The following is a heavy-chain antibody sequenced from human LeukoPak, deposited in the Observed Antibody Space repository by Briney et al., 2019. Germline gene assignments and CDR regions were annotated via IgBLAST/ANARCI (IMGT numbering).Heavy chain of an antibody. CDR2: INHSGST. CDR1: GGSFSGYY. CDR3: ARTHNDGSSYVDGFDI. Sequence: SETLSLTCAVYGGSFSGYYWSWIRQPPGKGLEWIGEINHSGSTNYNPSLKSRVTISVDTSKNQFSLKLSSVTAADTAVYYCARTHNDGSSYVDGFDIWGQGTMVTVSS. J-gene: IGHJ3*02. D-gene: IGHD3-22*01. V-gene: IGHV4-34*01.